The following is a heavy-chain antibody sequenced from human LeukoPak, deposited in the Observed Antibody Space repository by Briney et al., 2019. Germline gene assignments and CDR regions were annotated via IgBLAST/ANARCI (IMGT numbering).Heavy chain of an antibody. CDR1: GYTFTSYD. Sequence: ASVKVSCKASGYTFTSYDINWARQATGQGLEWMGWMNPNSGNTGYAQKFQGRVTITRNTSISTAYMELSSLRSEDTAVYYCARARVTRELGVFDIWGQGTMVTVSS. CDR2: MNPNSGNT. J-gene: IGHJ3*02. V-gene: IGHV1-8*03. CDR3: ARARVTRELGVFDI. D-gene: IGHD2-21*02.